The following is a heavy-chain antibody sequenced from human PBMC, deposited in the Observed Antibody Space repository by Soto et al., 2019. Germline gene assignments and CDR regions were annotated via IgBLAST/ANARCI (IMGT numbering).Heavy chain of an antibody. CDR3: ARAMVRGVTLALDY. Sequence: GGSLRLSCAASGFTFSSYSMNWVRQAPGKGLECVSSISSSSSYIYYADSVKGRFTISRDNAKNSLYLQMNSLRAEDTAVYYCARAMVRGVTLALDYWGQGTLVTVSS. CDR1: GFTFSSYS. D-gene: IGHD3-10*01. V-gene: IGHV3-21*01. J-gene: IGHJ4*02. CDR2: ISSSSSYI.